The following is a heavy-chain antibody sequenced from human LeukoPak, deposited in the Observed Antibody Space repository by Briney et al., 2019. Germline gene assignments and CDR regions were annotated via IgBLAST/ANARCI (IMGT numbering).Heavy chain of an antibody. D-gene: IGHD6-13*01. J-gene: IGHJ6*03. V-gene: IGHV5-51*01. Sequence: GESLKISCKGSGYSFTSYWIGWVRQMPGKGLEWMGIIYPGDSDTRYSPSFQGQVTISADQSISTAYLQWSSLKASDTAIYYCARQGAAGKYYYYYMDVWGKGTTVTVSS. CDR1: GYSFTSYW. CDR3: ARQGAAGKYYYYYMDV. CDR2: IYPGDSDT.